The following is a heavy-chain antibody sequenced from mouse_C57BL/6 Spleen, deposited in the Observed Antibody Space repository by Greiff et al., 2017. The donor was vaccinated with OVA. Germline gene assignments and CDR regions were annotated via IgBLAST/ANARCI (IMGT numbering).Heavy chain of an antibody. D-gene: IGHD1-1*01. Sequence: EVQLQQSGPELVKPGASVKISCKASGYTFTDYYMNWVKQSHGKSLEWIGDINPNNGGTSYNQKFKGQATLTADKSSSPAYMELRSLTSEDSAFYYCARVVITTVVAKSDAMDYWGQGTSVTVSS. CDR3: ARVVITTVVAKSDAMDY. CDR2: INPNNGGT. J-gene: IGHJ4*01. CDR1: GYTFTDYY. V-gene: IGHV1-26*01.